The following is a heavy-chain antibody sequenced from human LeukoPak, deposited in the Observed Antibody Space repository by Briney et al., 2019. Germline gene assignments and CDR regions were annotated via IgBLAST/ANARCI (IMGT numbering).Heavy chain of an antibody. Sequence: SGGSLRLSCAASGFTFSSYSMNWVRQAPGKGLEWVSSISSSSSYIYYADSVKGRFTISRDNAKNSLYLQMNSLRAEDTAVYYCAREHVVGATKVLRRYFDYWGQGTLVTACS. CDR2: ISSSSSYI. CDR1: GFTFSSYS. D-gene: IGHD1-26*01. J-gene: IGHJ4*02. V-gene: IGHV3-21*01. CDR3: AREHVVGATKVLRRYFDY.